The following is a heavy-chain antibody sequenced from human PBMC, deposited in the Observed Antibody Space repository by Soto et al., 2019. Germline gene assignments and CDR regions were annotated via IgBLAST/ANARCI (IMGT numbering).Heavy chain of an antibody. CDR2: IYYSGTT. CDR1: GGSVSSGSYY. V-gene: IGHV4-61*01. Sequence: QVQLQESGPGLVKPSETLSLTCTVSGGSVSSGSYYWSWIRQPPGKGLEWIGYIYYSGTTNYNPSLKSRVAISVDTSKNQFSLKLTSVTAADTAVYYCAGFTAMEMKFDPWGQGTLVTVSS. D-gene: IGHD5-18*01. J-gene: IGHJ5*02. CDR3: AGFTAMEMKFDP.